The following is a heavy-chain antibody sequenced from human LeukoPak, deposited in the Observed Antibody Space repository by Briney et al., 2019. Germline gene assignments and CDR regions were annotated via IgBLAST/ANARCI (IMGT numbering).Heavy chain of an antibody. CDR1: GFTFINYW. D-gene: IGHD2-15*01. CDR3: ARGGYCSGGYCYTVGWYFDL. J-gene: IGHJ2*01. V-gene: IGHV3-7*01. Sequence: TGGSLRLSCEVSGFTFINYWMSWVRQAPGKGLEWVASIKQDGSEIYYVDSVKGRFTISRDNTQNSLYLQMNSLRAEDTHFYYCARGGYCSGGYCYTVGWYFDLWGRGTLVTVSS. CDR2: IKQDGSEI.